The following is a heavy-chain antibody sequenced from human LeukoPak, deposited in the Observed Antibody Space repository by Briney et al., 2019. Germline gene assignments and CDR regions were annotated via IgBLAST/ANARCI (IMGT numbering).Heavy chain of an antibody. J-gene: IGHJ4*02. Sequence: SETLSLTCTVSGGSTSSYYWSWIRQPPGKGLEWIGYIYHSGSTNYNPSLKSRVTISVDTSKKQFSLKLSSVTAADTAIYYCARDKGSYYFDYWGQGTLVTASS. V-gene: IGHV4-59*01. CDR3: ARDKGSYYFDY. CDR2: IYHSGST. CDR1: GGSTSSYY.